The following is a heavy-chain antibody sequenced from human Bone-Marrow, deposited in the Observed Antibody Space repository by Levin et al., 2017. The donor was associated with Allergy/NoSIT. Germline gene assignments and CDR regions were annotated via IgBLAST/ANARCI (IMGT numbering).Heavy chain of an antibody. CDR3: AKTSLMITFGGAIVS. D-gene: IGHD3-16*02. CDR2: ISGRGSNT. Sequence: GESLKISCAASGFTFSNYAMTWVRQAPGKGLEWVSSISGRGSNTYYADSVKGRFTISRDTSKNTLYLQMNSLRADDTAVYYCAKTSLMITFGGAIVSWGQGALVPVSS. CDR1: GFTFSNYA. J-gene: IGHJ5*02. V-gene: IGHV3-23*01.